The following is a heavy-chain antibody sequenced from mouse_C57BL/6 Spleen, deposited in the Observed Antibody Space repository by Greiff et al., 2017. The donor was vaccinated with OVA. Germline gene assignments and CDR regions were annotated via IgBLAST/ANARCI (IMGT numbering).Heavy chain of an antibody. CDR3: ASGRGDVLFAY. Sequence: QVQLKESGPGLVAPSQSLSITCTVSGFSLTSYGVDWVRQSPGKGLEWLGVIWGVGSTNYNSALKSRLSISKDNSKSQVFLKMNSLQTDDTAMDYCASGRGDVLFAYWGQGTLVTVSA. J-gene: IGHJ3*01. CDR2: IWGVGST. CDR1: GFSLTSYG. V-gene: IGHV2-6*01.